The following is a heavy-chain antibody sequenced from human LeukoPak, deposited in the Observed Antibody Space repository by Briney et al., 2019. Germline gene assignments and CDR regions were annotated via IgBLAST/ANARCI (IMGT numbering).Heavy chain of an antibody. CDR2: IYTSGST. V-gene: IGHV4-4*07. D-gene: IGHD1-7*01. CDR3: AREGLELRPHYWYFDL. CDR1: GGSISSYY. J-gene: IGHJ2*01. Sequence: PSETLSLTCTVSGGSISSYYWSWIRQTAGKGLEWIGRIYTSGSTNYNPSLKSRVTMSVDTSKNQFSLKLSSVTAADTAVYYCAREGLELRPHYWYFDLWGRGTLVTVSS.